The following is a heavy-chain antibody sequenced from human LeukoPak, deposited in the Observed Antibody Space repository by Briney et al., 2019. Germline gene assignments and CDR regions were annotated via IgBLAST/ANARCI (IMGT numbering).Heavy chain of an antibody. CDR1: CDSISGLY. V-gene: IGHV4-59*11. Sequence: SETLSLIWTVSCDSISGLYWSWVRQPPGKGLEWIGYIYYTGNTNYSPSLESRVTISVDTSKKQLSLKLRSVTAADTAVYYCAREDSNRYLDLWGRGTLLTVSS. CDR2: IYYTGNT. D-gene: IGHD4-11*01. CDR3: AREDSNRYLDL. J-gene: IGHJ2*01.